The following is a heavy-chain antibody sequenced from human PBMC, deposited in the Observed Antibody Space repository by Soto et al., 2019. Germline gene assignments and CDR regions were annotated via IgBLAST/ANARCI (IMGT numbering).Heavy chain of an antibody. CDR2: INPSGGGTA. Sequence: ASVKVSCKTSGYTFTGYYMHWVRQAPGQGLEWMGIINPSGGGTANYAQKFQGRVTITADESTSTAYMELSSLRSEDTAVYYCARDADSSSWYGFYFDYWGQGTLVTVSS. V-gene: IGHV1-46*01. D-gene: IGHD6-13*01. CDR3: ARDADSSSWYGFYFDY. J-gene: IGHJ4*02. CDR1: GYTFTGYY.